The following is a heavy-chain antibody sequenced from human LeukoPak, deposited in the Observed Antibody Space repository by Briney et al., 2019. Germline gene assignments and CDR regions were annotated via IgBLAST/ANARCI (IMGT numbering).Heavy chain of an antibody. CDR1: GFTFSSYG. V-gene: IGHV3-30*02. CDR3: ARVTGCITIFGGFDY. D-gene: IGHD3-3*01. Sequence: GGPLTLSCAASGFTFSSYGMLGLPQAPGRGLVGVAVIGYDGSNKYYAYSVNGRFTISRDYSKNTRYLQMNSVRAEDTAVYYCARVTGCITIFGGFDYWGQGTLVTVSS. CDR2: IGYDGSNK. J-gene: IGHJ4*02.